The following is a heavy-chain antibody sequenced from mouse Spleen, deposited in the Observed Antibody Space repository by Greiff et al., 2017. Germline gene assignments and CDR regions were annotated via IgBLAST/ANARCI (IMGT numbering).Heavy chain of an antibody. V-gene: IGHV5-9-4*01. CDR3: ASTYGNWFAY. CDR2: ISSGGSYT. CDR1: GFTFSSYA. Sequence: DVQLVESGGGLVKPGGSLKLSCAASGFTFSSYAMSWVRQSPEKRLEWVAEISSGGSYTYYPDTVTGRFTISRDNAKNTLYLEMSSLRSEDTAMYYCASTYGNWFAYWGQGTLVTVSA. J-gene: IGHJ3*01. D-gene: IGHD2-1*01.